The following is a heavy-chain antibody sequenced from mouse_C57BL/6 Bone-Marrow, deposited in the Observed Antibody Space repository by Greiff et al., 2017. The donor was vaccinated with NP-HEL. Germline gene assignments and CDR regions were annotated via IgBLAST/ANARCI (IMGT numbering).Heavy chain of an antibody. V-gene: IGHV5-4*01. CDR2: ISDGGSYT. CDR1: GFTFSSYA. CDR3: ARDKGSHYYAMDY. Sequence: EVHLVESGGGLVKPGGSLKLSCAASGFTFSSYALSWVRQTPETRLEWVATISDGGSYTYYPDNVKGRFTISRDNAKNNLYLQMSHLKSEDTAMYYCARDKGSHYYAMDYWGQGTSVTVSS. J-gene: IGHJ4*01. D-gene: IGHD1-1*01.